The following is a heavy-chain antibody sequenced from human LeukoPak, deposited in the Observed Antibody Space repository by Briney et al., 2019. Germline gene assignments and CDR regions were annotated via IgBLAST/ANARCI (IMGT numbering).Heavy chain of an antibody. J-gene: IGHJ4*02. D-gene: IGHD1-7*01. CDR3: ARDGNWNYGVTPDY. Sequence: VASVKVSCKASGYTFTSYGISWVRQAPGQGLEWMGWISAYNGNTNYAQKLQGRVTMTRDTSTSTVYMELSSLRSEDTAVYYCARDGNWNYGVTPDYWGQGTLVTVSS. V-gene: IGHV1-18*01. CDR1: GYTFTSYG. CDR2: ISAYNGNT.